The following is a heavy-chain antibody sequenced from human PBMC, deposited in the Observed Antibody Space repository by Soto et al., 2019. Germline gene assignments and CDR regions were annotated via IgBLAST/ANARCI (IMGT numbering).Heavy chain of an antibody. CDR1: GYTFTSYY. CDR3: ARECKAWEVAFDY. Sequence: ASVKVSCKASGYTFTSYYMHWVRQVPGQGLEWMGLINPSGGSTSYAQKFQGRVTMTRDTSTSTVYMELSSLRSEETAVYNCARECKAWEVAFDYWGQGTPVTVPQ. J-gene: IGHJ4*02. V-gene: IGHV1-46*01. D-gene: IGHD1-26*01. CDR2: INPSGGST.